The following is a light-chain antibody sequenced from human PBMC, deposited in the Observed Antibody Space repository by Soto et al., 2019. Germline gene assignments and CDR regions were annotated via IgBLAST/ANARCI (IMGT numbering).Light chain of an antibody. CDR1: QSVSSN. Sequence: EIVLTQSPGTLSLSPGERATHSCRASQSVSSNSLAWYHQKFGQPPRLLIYGASSRATGIPDRFSGSGSGTEFTLTISSLQSEDFAVYYCQQYNNWPQITFGQGTRLEIK. CDR3: QQYNNWPQIT. CDR2: GAS. V-gene: IGKV3D-15*01. J-gene: IGKJ5*01.